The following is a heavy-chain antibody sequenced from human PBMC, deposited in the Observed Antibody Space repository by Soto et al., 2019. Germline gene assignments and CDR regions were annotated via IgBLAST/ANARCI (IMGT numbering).Heavy chain of an antibody. Sequence: SETLSLSCTVSGGSISSSSYYWGWIRQPPGKGLEWIGSIYYSGSTYYNPSLKSRVTISVDTSKNQFSLKLSSVTAADTAVYYCARHILYCSGGSCYRNWFDPWGQGTLVTVSS. J-gene: IGHJ5*02. CDR3: ARHILYCSGGSCYRNWFDP. CDR1: GGSISSSSYY. CDR2: IYYSGST. D-gene: IGHD2-15*01. V-gene: IGHV4-39*01.